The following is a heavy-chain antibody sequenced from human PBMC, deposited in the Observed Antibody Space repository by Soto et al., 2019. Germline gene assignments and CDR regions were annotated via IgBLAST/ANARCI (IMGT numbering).Heavy chain of an antibody. D-gene: IGHD2-15*01. CDR3: AKGGPDGFCSGARCYFDY. J-gene: IGHJ4*02. V-gene: IGHV3-9*01. Sequence: EVQLVESGGGLVQPGRSLRLSCAASGFTFDDYAMHWVRRVPGKGLEWVSSISWNSNIIGYAASVKGRFTISRDNAKNSLYLPMNRLRPEDTALYYCAKGGPDGFCSGARCYFDYWGQGTLVTVSS. CDR2: ISWNSNII. CDR1: GFTFDDYA.